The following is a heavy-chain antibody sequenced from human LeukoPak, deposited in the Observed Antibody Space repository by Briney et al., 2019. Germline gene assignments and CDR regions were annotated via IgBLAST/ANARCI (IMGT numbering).Heavy chain of an antibody. CDR2: INTNTGIP. CDR3: ARGWFGEISYYFDY. D-gene: IGHD3-10*01. CDR1: GYTFTNFV. V-gene: IGHV7-4-1*02. J-gene: IGHJ4*02. Sequence: ASVKVSCKASGYTFTNFVINWVRQAPGQGLEWMGWINTNTGIPTSAQGFTGRFVFSLDTSVSTAYLQISSLKAEDTAVYYCARGWFGEISYYFDYWGQGTLVTVSS.